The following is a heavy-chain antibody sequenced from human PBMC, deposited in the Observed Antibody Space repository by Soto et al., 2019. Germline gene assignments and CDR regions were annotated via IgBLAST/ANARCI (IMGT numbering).Heavy chain of an antibody. CDR2: IYSGGST. CDR3: ASWTAAAGNDAFDI. Sequence: GGSLRLSCAASGFTVSSNYMSWVRQAPGKGLEWVSVIYSGGSTYYADSVKGRFTISRDNSKNTLYLQMNSLRAEDTAVYYCASWTAAAGNDAFDIWGQGTMVTVSS. CDR1: GFTVSSNY. D-gene: IGHD6-13*01. J-gene: IGHJ3*02. V-gene: IGHV3-53*01.